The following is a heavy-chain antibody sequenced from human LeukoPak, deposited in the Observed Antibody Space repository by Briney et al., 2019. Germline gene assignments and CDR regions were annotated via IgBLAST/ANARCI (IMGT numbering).Heavy chain of an antibody. CDR2: IWDDGSKK. CDR1: GFTFSSFG. CDR3: ARDLGRGNTPFDY. Sequence: GGSLRLSCAASGFTFSSFGMHWVRQAPVRGLEWVAVIWDDGSKKYYADSVKARFTISRDNTKNTVYLRMDSLRAEDTALYYCARDLGRGNTPFDYWGQGTLVTVSS. V-gene: IGHV3-33*01. D-gene: IGHD3-16*01. J-gene: IGHJ4*02.